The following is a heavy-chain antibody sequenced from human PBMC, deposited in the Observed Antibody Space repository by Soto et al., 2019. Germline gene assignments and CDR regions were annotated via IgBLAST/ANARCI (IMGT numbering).Heavy chain of an antibody. J-gene: IGHJ3*02. Sequence: EVQVLESGGDLVQPGGSLRLTCSVSGFTFSTSSMNWVRQAPGKALEWVSSISGSGDITYYADSAKGRFTTSRDNSKSTVYLQMNSLRVEDTAVYHCAQGWDTSIADEFEIWGQGTMVTVSS. CDR2: ISGSGDIT. V-gene: IGHV3-23*01. D-gene: IGHD1-26*01. CDR1: GFTFSTSS. CDR3: AQGWDTSIADEFEI.